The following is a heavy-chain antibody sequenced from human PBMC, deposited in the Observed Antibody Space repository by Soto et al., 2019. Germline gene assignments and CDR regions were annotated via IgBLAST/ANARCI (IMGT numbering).Heavy chain of an antibody. Sequence: EVQLVESGGGLVQPGGSLRLSCVVSGFTFSDQYMDWVRQAPGKGLEWVGRTGNKANSYSTEYAASVKGRFTISRDDSKNTLYLPINNLKTEDTALYYCARAGRSLDYWGQGTLVTVSS. CDR2: TGNKANSYST. CDR1: GFTFSDQY. J-gene: IGHJ4*02. V-gene: IGHV3-72*01. CDR3: ARAGRSLDY.